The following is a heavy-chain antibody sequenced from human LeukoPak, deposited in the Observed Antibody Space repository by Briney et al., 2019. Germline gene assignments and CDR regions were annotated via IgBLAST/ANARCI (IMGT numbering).Heavy chain of an antibody. D-gene: IGHD2-15*01. J-gene: IGHJ2*01. CDR1: GDSIRTYY. Sequence: SETLSLTCTVSGDSIRTYYWSWIRQSAGKGLEWIGRTYTSAYTSYHPSLKSRVTMSADASNNQFSLKLTSVTAADTAVYYCARDSRSVAVWYFDVWGRGALVTVSS. V-gene: IGHV4-4*07. CDR2: TYTSAYT. CDR3: ARDSRSVAVWYFDV.